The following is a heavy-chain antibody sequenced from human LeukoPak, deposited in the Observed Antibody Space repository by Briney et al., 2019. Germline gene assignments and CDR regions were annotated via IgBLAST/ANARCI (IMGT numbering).Heavy chain of an antibody. Sequence: GGSLRLSCVASGFTLNDYALHWVRQAPGKGLEWISLISGDGDSTYYADPVKGRFTISRDSSKNSLYLQMSSLRAEDTAVYYCAKGVRSGTYYNCFDPWGQGTLVTVSS. J-gene: IGHJ5*02. D-gene: IGHD1-26*01. V-gene: IGHV3-43*02. CDR3: AKGVRSGTYYNCFDP. CDR1: GFTLNDYA. CDR2: ISGDGDST.